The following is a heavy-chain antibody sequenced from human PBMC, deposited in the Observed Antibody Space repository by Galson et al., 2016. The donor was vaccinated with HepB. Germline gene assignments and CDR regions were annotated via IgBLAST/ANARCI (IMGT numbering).Heavy chain of an antibody. CDR3: ARGPPVGPSGYGPDL. Sequence: SLRLSCAASGFTFSNYSLIWVRQAPGKGLEWVSYISHNNYNMYYVDSVKGRFTISRDNAKNSLYLHMNSLRGEDTAVYYCARGPPVGPSGYGPDLWGQGTLVTVSS. J-gene: IGHJ5*02. V-gene: IGHV3-48*01. CDR1: GFTFSNYS. D-gene: IGHD5-12*01. CDR2: ISHNNYNM.